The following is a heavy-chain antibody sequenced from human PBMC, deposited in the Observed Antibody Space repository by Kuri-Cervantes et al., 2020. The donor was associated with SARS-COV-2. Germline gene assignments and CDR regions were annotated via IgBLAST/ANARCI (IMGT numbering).Heavy chain of an antibody. CDR3: ARDQEVWSGFFSEGGGNDY. CDR2: NSYDGNNK. V-gene: IGHV3-30-3*01. J-gene: IGHJ4*02. CDR1: GFALSNYA. Sequence: GESLKISCAASGFALSNYAMHWVRQAPGKGLEWVALNSYDGNNKHYADSVKGRFTISRDNFKNTLYLQVNSLRAEDTAVYYCARDQEVWSGFFSEGGGNDYWGQGTLVTVSS. D-gene: IGHD3-3*01.